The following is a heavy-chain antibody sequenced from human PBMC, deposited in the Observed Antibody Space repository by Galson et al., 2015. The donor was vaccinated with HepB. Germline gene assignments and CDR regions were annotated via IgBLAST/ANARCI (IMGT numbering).Heavy chain of an antibody. D-gene: IGHD2-15*01. J-gene: IGHJ4*02. CDR3: AHYCSSVSCYSGLDY. CDR2: ISYNGRDK. V-gene: IGHV3-30*03. CDR1: GFNFSLFS. Sequence: SLRLSCAASGFNFSLFSIHWVRQAPGKGLEWVAIISYNGRDKYYADSVKGRFTVSRDNSKDTLYLQMDSLRVEDTALYYCAHYCSSVSCYSGLDYWGQGTLVTVSS.